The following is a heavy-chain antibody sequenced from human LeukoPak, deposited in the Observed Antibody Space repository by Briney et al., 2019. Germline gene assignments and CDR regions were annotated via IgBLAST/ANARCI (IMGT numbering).Heavy chain of an antibody. J-gene: IGHJ5*02. CDR1: GGSISSYY. Sequence: SKTLSLTCTVSGGSISSYYWSWIRQPPGKGLEWIGYIYYSGSTNYNPSLKSRVTISVDTSKNQFSLKLSSVTAADTAVYCCASLKMNWFDPWGQGTLVTVSS. V-gene: IGHV4-59*01. CDR2: IYYSGST. CDR3: ASLKMNWFDP.